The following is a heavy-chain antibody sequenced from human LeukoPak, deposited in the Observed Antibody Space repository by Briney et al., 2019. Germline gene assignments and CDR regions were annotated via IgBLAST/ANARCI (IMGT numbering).Heavy chain of an antibody. D-gene: IGHD4-17*01. CDR3: ARTQSDYVPY. CDR2: INHSGST. Sequence: SETLSLTCAVYGGSFSGYYWSWIRQPPGKGLEWIGEINHSGSTNYNPSLKSRVTISVDTSKNQFSLKLSSVTAADTAVYYCARTQSDYVPYWGQGTLVTASS. V-gene: IGHV4-34*01. CDR1: GGSFSGYY. J-gene: IGHJ4*02.